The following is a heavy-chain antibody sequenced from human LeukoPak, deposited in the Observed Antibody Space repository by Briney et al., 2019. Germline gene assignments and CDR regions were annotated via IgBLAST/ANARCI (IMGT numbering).Heavy chain of an antibody. Sequence: GGSLRLSCAASGFKFNTYGMHWVRQAPGKGLEWVAFIRYDGINKYYVDSVRGRFTISRDNAKNSLYLQMNSLRAEDTAVYYCATESGTYSGTCFDYWGQGTLVTVSS. D-gene: IGHD1-26*01. CDR2: IRYDGINK. V-gene: IGHV3-30*02. CDR1: GFKFNTYG. CDR3: ATESGTYSGTCFDY. J-gene: IGHJ4*02.